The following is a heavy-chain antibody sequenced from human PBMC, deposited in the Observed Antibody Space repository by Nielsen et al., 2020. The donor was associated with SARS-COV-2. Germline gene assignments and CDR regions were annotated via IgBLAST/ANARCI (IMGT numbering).Heavy chain of an antibody. CDR3: ARGFIAVAGTIDY. Sequence: VRQAPGKGLEWVAVISYDGSNKYYADSVKGRFTISRDNSKNTLYLQMNSLRAEDTAVYYCARGFIAVAGTIDYWGQGTLVTVSS. CDR2: ISYDGSNK. V-gene: IGHV3-30-3*01. D-gene: IGHD6-19*01. J-gene: IGHJ4*02.